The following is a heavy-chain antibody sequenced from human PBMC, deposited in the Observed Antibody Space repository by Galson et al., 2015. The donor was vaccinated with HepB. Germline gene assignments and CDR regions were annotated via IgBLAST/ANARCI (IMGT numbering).Heavy chain of an antibody. D-gene: IGHD3-10*01. J-gene: IGHJ4*02. CDR3: ARVYGSGIYYLFDY. CDR1: GFTFSDYY. Sequence: SLRLSCAASGFTFSDYYMSWIRQAPGKGLEWVSKISSSRSDTNYADSVKGRFTISRDNAKNSLYLLMNSLRAEDTAVYYCARVYGSGIYYLFDYLGQGTLVTVSS. CDR2: ISSSRSDT. V-gene: IGHV3-11*05.